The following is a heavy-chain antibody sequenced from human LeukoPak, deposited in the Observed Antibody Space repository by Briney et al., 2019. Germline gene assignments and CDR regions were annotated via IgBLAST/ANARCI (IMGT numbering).Heavy chain of an antibody. D-gene: IGHD3-22*01. CDR1: GFTFSSYW. J-gene: IGHJ4*02. Sequence: GGSLRLSCAASGFTFSSYWMSWVRQAPGKGLEWVANIKQDGSEKYYVDSVKGRFTISRDNAKNSLYLQMNSLRAEDTAVYYCARGARRSSGYPKVERYWGQGTLVTVSS. CDR2: IKQDGSEK. CDR3: ARGARRSSGYPKVERY. V-gene: IGHV3-7*01.